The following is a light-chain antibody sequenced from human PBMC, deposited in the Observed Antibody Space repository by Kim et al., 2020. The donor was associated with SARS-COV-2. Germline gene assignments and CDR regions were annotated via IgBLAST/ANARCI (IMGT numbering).Light chain of an antibody. CDR3: QQYGSSPET. CDR2: GAS. V-gene: IGKV3-20*01. Sequence: SPGETAPPSCTTRHSVSPCYLPWNQQNPGQPPSPLINGASSRPTGIPDRFSGSGSGTGFTLTISRLGPEDFAVYYCQQYGSSPETFGQGTKVDIK. J-gene: IGKJ1*01. CDR1: HSVSPCY.